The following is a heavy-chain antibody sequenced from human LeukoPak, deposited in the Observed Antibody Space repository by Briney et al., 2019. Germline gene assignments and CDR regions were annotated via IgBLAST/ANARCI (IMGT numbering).Heavy chain of an antibody. CDR3: ARSSSWYGYYYYYMDV. Sequence: SETLSLTCTVSGVSISSYYWSWIRQPPGKGLEWVGFIYYSGSTNYNPSLKSRATISVDTTKNQFSLKLSSVTAADTAVYYCARSSSWYGYYYYYMDVWGKGTTVTVSS. CDR2: IYYSGST. D-gene: IGHD6-13*01. V-gene: IGHV4-59*01. J-gene: IGHJ6*03. CDR1: GVSISSYY.